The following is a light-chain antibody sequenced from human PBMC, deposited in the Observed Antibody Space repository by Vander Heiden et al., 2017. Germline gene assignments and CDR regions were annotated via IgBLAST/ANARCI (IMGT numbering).Light chain of an antibody. CDR3: HQDYSYPST. Sequence: AIRMTQSPSSLSASTGDRVTITCRASQGISSYLAWYQQKPGKAPKLLIYAASTLQSGVPSRLSGSGSGTDFTLTIICLQSEDFATYYCHQDYSYPSTFGPGTKVEIK. CDR2: AAS. J-gene: IGKJ1*01. V-gene: IGKV1-8*01. CDR1: QGISSY.